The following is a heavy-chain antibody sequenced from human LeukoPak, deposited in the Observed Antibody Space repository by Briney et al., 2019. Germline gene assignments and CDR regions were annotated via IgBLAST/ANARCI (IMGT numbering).Heavy chain of an antibody. V-gene: IGHV4-61*01. Sequence: SETLSLTCTVSGDSVSSGSYYWSWIRQPPGNRLEWIRYMYYSGSTSYNPSLKSRVTMSVDTSKNQFSLKLSSVTAADTAVYYCARTSYSSSWYFDYWGQGTLVTVSS. D-gene: IGHD6-13*01. J-gene: IGHJ4*02. CDR1: GDSVSSGSYY. CDR3: ARTSYSSSWYFDY. CDR2: MYYSGST.